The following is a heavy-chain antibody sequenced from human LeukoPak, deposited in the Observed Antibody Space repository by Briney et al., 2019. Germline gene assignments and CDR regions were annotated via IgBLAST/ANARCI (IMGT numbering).Heavy chain of an antibody. CDR1: GYSFTRYF. J-gene: IGHJ4*02. D-gene: IGHD1-26*01. CDR2: IIPSDGST. Sequence: EASVKVSCKASGYSFTRYFIHWVRQAPGQGLEWMGIIIPSDGSTSYAQKFQGRVTMTRDTSTSTVYMELSSLRSEDTAVYYCARDSGSYSNGPDYWGQGTLVTVSS. CDR3: ARDSGSYSNGPDY. V-gene: IGHV1-46*01.